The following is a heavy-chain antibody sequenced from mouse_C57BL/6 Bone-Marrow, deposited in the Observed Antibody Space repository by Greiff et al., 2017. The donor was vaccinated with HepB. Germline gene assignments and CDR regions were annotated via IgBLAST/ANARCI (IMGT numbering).Heavy chain of an antibody. V-gene: IGHV1-59*01. CDR1: GYTFTSYW. Sequence: QVQLQQPGAELVRPGTSVKLSCKASGYTFTSYWMHWVKQRPGQGLEWIGVIDPSDSYTNYNQKFKGKATLTVDTSSSTAYMQLSSLTSEDSAVYDCARSAQAAWFAYWGQGTLVTVSA. CDR2: IDPSDSYT. J-gene: IGHJ3*01. D-gene: IGHD3-2*02. CDR3: ARSAQAAWFAY.